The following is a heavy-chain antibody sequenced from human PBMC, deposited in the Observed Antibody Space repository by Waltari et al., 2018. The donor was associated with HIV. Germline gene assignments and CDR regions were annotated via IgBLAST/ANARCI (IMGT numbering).Heavy chain of an antibody. CDR2: IYYSGST. J-gene: IGHJ3*02. CDR1: GGSISSSSYY. D-gene: IGHD3-16*01. V-gene: IGHV4-39*01. Sequence: QLQLQESGPGLVKPSETLSLTCTVSGGSISSSSYYWGWIRQPPGKGLEWIGSIYYSGSTYYNPSLKSRVTISVDTSKNQFSLKLSSVTAADTAVYYCARPAAYYDYIWGSYSDAFDIWGQGTMVTVSS. CDR3: ARPAAYYDYIWGSYSDAFDI.